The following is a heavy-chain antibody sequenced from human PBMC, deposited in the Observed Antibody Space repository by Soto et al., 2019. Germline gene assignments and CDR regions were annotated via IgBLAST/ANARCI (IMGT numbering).Heavy chain of an antibody. CDR1: GYTFTSYG. D-gene: IGHD1-1*01. J-gene: IGHJ4*02. V-gene: IGHV1-18*04. CDR2: ISAYNGNT. Sequence: ASVKVSCKASGYTFTSYGISWVRQAPGQGLEWMGWISAYNGNTNYAQKLQGRVTMTTDTSTSTAYMELRSLRSDDTAVYYCARDGGDWTDLATFDYWGQGTLVTVSS. CDR3: ARDGGDWTDLATFDY.